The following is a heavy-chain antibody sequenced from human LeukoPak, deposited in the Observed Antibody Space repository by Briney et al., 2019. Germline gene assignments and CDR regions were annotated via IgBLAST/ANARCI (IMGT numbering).Heavy chain of an antibody. V-gene: IGHV1-69*06. D-gene: IGHD2-15*01. CDR1: GDTFSSYA. Sequence: ASVKVSCKASGDTFSSYAISWVRQAPGQGLEWMGGIIPIFGTANYAQKFQGRVTITADKSTSTAYMELSSLRSEDTAVYYCARVSSYCSGGSCYYYGMDVWGKGTTVTVSS. J-gene: IGHJ6*04. CDR3: ARVSSYCSGGSCYYYGMDV. CDR2: IIPIFGTA.